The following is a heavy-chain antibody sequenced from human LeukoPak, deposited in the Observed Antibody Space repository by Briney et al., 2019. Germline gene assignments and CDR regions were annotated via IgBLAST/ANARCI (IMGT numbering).Heavy chain of an antibody. V-gene: IGHV4-39*01. J-gene: IGHJ4*02. Sequence: SETLSLTCSVSDDSVSSSIYFWGWIRQPPGKGLEWIGNINYIGSSAYNTSLKSRVTMSVDTSKKRFSLKMTSVTAADTAVYYCARLSKGRYFDYIFDFWGQGTLVTVSS. CDR3: ARLSKGRYFDYIFDF. CDR2: INYIGSS. D-gene: IGHD3-9*01. CDR1: DDSVSSSIYF.